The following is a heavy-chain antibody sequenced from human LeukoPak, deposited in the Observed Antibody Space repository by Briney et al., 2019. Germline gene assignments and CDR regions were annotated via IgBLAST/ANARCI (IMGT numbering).Heavy chain of an antibody. D-gene: IGHD3-10*01. CDR3: ARGARGTPYDAFDI. J-gene: IGHJ3*02. V-gene: IGHV3-21*01. Sequence: GGSLRLSCAASGFTFSSYSMNWVRQAPGKGLEWVSSISSSSSYIYYADSVKGRFTISRDNAKNSLYLQMNSLRAEDTAVYYCARGARGTPYDAFDIWGQGTMVTVSS. CDR2: ISSSSSYI. CDR1: GFTFSSYS.